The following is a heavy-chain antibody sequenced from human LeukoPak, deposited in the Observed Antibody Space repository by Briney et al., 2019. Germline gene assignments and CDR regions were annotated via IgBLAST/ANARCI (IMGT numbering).Heavy chain of an antibody. J-gene: IGHJ4*02. CDR2: IRSKTDGGTT. CDR1: GFTFNNAW. Sequence: PGGSLRLSCAASGFTFNNAWMSWVRQAPGKGLEWVGRIRSKTDGGTTDYAAPVKGRFTISRDDSKNTLYLQMNSLKTEDTAVYYCTTGVMITFGGVIVFDYWGQGTLVTVSS. D-gene: IGHD3-16*02. CDR3: TTGVMITFGGVIVFDY. V-gene: IGHV3-15*01.